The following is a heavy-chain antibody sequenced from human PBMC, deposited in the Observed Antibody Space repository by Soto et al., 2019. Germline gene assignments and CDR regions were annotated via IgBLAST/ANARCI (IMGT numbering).Heavy chain of an antibody. V-gene: IGHV3-53*04. J-gene: IGHJ3*02. CDR3: ARDRSGYDYDAFDI. CDR2: IYSGGST. Sequence: EVQLVESGGGLVQPGGSLRLSCAASGFTVSSNYMSWVRQAPGKGLEWVSVIYSGGSTYYADSVKGRFTISRHNSKNTVYLQMNSLRAEDTAVYYCARDRSGYDYDAFDIWGQGTMVTVSS. D-gene: IGHD5-12*01. CDR1: GFTVSSNY.